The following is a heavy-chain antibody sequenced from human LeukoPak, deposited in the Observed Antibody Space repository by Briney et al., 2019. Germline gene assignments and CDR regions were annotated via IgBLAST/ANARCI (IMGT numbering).Heavy chain of an antibody. CDR3: ARDLVFGEFRYYGMDV. V-gene: IGHV3-53*01. D-gene: IGHD3-10*02. CDR2: VYSGGST. J-gene: IGHJ6*02. Sequence: GGSLRLSCAASGFTFSSYSMSWVRQAPGKGLEWVSVVYSGGSTYYADSVKGRFTISRDNSKNTLYLQMNSLRAEDTAVYYCARDLVFGEFRYYGMDVWGQGTTVTVSS. CDR1: GFTFSSYS.